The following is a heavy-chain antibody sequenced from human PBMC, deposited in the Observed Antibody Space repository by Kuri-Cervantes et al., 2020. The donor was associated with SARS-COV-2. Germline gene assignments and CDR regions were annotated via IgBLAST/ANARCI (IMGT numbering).Heavy chain of an antibody. CDR2: SDWDDDK. V-gene: IGHV2-70*11. CDR1: CFSLSTSGMC. D-gene: IGHD1-26*01. Sequence: PTLVKPTQTLTLTCTFSCFSLSTSGMCVSWIRQPPGKALEWLARSDWDDDKYYSTSLKTRLTISKDTSKNQVVLTMTNMDPVDTATYYCARIPYSGRAGAFDIWGQGTMVTVSS. CDR3: ARIPYSGRAGAFDI. J-gene: IGHJ3*02.